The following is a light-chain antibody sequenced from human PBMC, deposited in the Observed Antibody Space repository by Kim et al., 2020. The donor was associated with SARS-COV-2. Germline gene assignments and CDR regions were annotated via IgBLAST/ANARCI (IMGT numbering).Light chain of an antibody. CDR2: GKN. J-gene: IGLJ3*02. Sequence: SSELTQDPAVSVALGQTVRITCQGDSLRSYYASWYQQKPGQAPVLVIYGKNNRPSGIPDRFSGSSSGNTASLTITVAQAEDEADYYCTSRDSSGNHWVFG. CDR1: SLRSYY. V-gene: IGLV3-19*01. CDR3: TSRDSSGNHWV.